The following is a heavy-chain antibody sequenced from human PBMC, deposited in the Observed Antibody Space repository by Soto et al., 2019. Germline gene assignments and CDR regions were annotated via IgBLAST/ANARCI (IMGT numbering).Heavy chain of an antibody. CDR1: GYIFTGYY. D-gene: IGHD2-8*01. Sequence: GASVKVSCKASGYIFTGYYMHWVRQAPGQGLEWMGWINPNSGGTNYAQKFQGWVTMTRDTSISTAYMELSRLTSDDTAVYYCARGDSTDCSNGVCSFFYNHDMDVWGQGTTVTVSS. CDR2: INPNSGGT. J-gene: IGHJ6*02. V-gene: IGHV1-2*04. CDR3: ARGDSTDCSNGVCSFFYNHDMDV.